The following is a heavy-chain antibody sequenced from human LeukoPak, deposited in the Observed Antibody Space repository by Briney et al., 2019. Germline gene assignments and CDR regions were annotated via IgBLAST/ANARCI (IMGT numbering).Heavy chain of an antibody. J-gene: IGHJ4*02. CDR2: ISPYNGYT. CDR1: GYTFTNYG. CDR3: ARVSSDCRSSPSCYDY. Sequence: GASVKVSCKAFGYTFTNYGISWVRQAPGQGLEWVGWISPYNGYTHYAQNLQGRVTVTTDTSTSTAYMELRSLRSDDTAVYYCARVSSDCRSSPSCYDYWGQGTLVIVSS. D-gene: IGHD2-2*01. V-gene: IGHV1-18*01.